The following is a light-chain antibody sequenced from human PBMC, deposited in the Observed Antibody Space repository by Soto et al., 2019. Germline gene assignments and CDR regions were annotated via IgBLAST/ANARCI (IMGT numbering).Light chain of an antibody. CDR2: EVS. J-gene: IGLJ1*01. CDR3: SSYTSSSTLYV. V-gene: IGLV2-14*01. Sequence: ALTQPASVSGSPGQSITISCTGTSSDVGGYNYVSWYQQHPGKAPKLMIYEVSNRPSGVSNRFSGSKSGNTASLTISGLQAEDEADYYCSSYTSSSTLYVFGAGTKV. CDR1: SSDVGGYNY.